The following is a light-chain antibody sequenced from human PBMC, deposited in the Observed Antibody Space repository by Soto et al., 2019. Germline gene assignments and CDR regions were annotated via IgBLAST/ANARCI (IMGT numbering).Light chain of an antibody. CDR3: LHYNSYPYT. Sequence: DIQMTQSPSTLSASVGDRVTITCRASHTISNWLAWYQQKAGKATKLLIYDASYLESGVPSRFSGSGSVIEFTLTISSLQPDDFASYYCLHYNSYPYTFGQGTKLEIK. J-gene: IGKJ2*01. CDR1: HTISNW. CDR2: DAS. V-gene: IGKV1-5*01.